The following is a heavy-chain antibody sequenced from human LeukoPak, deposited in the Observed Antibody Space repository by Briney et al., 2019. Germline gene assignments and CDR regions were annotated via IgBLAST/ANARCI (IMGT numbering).Heavy chain of an antibody. D-gene: IGHD3-10*01. CDR3: ARWVTMVRGVTPFDP. CDR1: GYTFTSYG. CDR2: ISAYNGNT. V-gene: IGHV1-18*01. J-gene: IGHJ5*02. Sequence: ASVKVSCKASGYTFTSYGISWVRQAPGQGLEWMGWISAYNGNTNHAQKLQGRVTMTTDTSTSTAYMELRSLRSDDTAVYYCARWVTMVRGVTPFDPWGQGTLVTVSS.